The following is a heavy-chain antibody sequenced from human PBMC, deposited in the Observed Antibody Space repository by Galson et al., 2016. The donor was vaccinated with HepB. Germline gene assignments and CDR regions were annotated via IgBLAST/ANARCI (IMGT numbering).Heavy chain of an antibody. CDR2: ISSSDGTT. D-gene: IGHD2/OR15-2a*01. CDR3: AKERRIGRGNCNLDY. CDR1: GFTFSRHW. Sequence: SLRLSCAASGFTFSRHWMYWVRQAPGKGLEWVSGISSSDGTTFYADSVKGRFTISRDNSKNTLFLQMSSLRVEDTAVYYCAKERRIGRGNCNLDYWGQGTLVTVSS. V-gene: IGHV3-23*01. J-gene: IGHJ4*02.